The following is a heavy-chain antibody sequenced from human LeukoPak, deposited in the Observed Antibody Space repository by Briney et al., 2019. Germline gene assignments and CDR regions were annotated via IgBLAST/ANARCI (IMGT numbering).Heavy chain of an antibody. CDR2: ISGSGGST. D-gene: IGHD2-2*01. CDR3: AKDRLVVPAAIMLDY. J-gene: IGHJ4*02. Sequence: GGSLRLSCAASGFTFSGYAMSWVRQAPGKGLEWVSAISGSGGSTYYADSVKGRFTISRDNSKNTLYLQMNSLRAEDTAVYYCAKDRLVVPAAIMLDYWGQGTLVTVSS. V-gene: IGHV3-23*01. CDR1: GFTFSGYA.